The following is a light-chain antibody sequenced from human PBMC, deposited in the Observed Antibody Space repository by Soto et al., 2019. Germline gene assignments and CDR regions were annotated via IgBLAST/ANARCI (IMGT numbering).Light chain of an antibody. V-gene: IGLV4-69*01. CDR2: LNSDGSH. Sequence: QSVLTQSPSASASLGASVKLTCTLSSGHSSNAIAWHQQQPEKGPRYLMKLNSDGSHKKGDGIPDRFSGSSSGAERYLTISRLQSEDEADYYCQTWGSGIAVFGTGTKVTVL. J-gene: IGLJ1*01. CDR3: QTWGSGIAV. CDR1: SGHSSNA.